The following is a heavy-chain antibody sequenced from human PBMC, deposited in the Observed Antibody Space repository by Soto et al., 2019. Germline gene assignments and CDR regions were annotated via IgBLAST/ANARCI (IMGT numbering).Heavy chain of an antibody. CDR1: GFTLSSFG. J-gene: IGHJ4*02. CDR3: AKEVWYSGSFDS. CDR2: ISFDGSSK. V-gene: IGHV3-30*18. D-gene: IGHD6-19*01. Sequence: QVQLVESGGGVVQPGRSLRLSCAGSGFTLSSFGMHWVRQAPGKGLEWVAVISFDGSSKYYADSVKGRFTISRDSSKTTLYLQMNSLRPDDTAVYYCAKEVWYSGSFDSWGQGTLVIVSS.